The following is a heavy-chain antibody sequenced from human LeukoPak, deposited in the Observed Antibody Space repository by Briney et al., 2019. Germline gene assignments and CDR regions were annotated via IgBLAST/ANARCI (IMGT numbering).Heavy chain of an antibody. J-gene: IGHJ4*02. CDR1: GYTFTGYY. V-gene: IGHV1-2*02. Sequence: ASVKVSCKASGYTFTGYYLHWVRQAPEQGLEWMGWINPNSGGTNYAQKFQGRVTMTRDTSISTAYMELSRLRSDDTAVYYCAREWSWFGDHEGYFDYWGQGTLVTVSS. CDR3: AREWSWFGDHEGYFDY. D-gene: IGHD3-10*01. CDR2: INPNSGGT.